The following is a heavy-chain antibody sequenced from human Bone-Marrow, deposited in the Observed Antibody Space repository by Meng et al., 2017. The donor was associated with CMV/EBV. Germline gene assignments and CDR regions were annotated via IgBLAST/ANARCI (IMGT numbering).Heavy chain of an antibody. V-gene: IGHV4-30-4*08. CDR3: AREAARKYFSY. Sequence: SETLSLTCTVSGGSISSGDYYWSWIRQPPGKGLEWMRYIYYSGSTYYNPSLKSRVTIAVDTSKSQFPLKLTSVTAANTAVYYCAREAARKYFSYWGQGTRVTVSS. D-gene: IGHD2-15*01. J-gene: IGHJ4*02. CDR2: IYYSGST. CDR1: GGSISSGDYY.